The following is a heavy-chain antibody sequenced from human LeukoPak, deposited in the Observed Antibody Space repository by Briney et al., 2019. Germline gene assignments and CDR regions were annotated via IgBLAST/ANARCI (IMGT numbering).Heavy chain of an antibody. CDR1: GFTVSSNY. CDR2: IYSGGST. Sequence: PGGSLRLSCAASGFTVSSNYMSWVRQAPGKGLEWVSVIYSGGSTYYADSVKGRFTISRDNSKNTLYLQMNSLRAEDTAVYYCASGYSSGRDPFDYWGRGTLVTVSS. V-gene: IGHV3-53*01. J-gene: IGHJ4*02. CDR3: ASGYSSGRDPFDY. D-gene: IGHD6-19*01.